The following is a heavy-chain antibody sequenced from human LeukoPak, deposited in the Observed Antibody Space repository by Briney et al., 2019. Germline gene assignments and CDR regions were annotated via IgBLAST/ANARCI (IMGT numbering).Heavy chain of an antibody. CDR3: ASNSFEGLRFLEFDP. V-gene: IGHV1-69*05. D-gene: IGHD3-3*01. Sequence: GASVKVSCEASGLTFTGVNYIHWVRQAPGQGPEWMGGIIPIFGTANYAQKFQGRVTITTDESTSTAYMELSSLRSEDTAVYYCASNSFEGLRFLEFDPWGQGTLVTVSS. CDR2: IIPIFGTA. CDR1: GLTFTGVNY. J-gene: IGHJ5*02.